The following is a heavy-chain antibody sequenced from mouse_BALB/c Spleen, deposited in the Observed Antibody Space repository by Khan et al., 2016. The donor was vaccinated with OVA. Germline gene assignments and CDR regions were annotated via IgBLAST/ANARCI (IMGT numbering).Heavy chain of an antibody. V-gene: IGHV14-3*02. CDR1: GLNIKDTY. J-gene: IGHJ2*01. CDR2: IDPPNGNT. Sequence: VQLQQPGAELVKSGATVKLSCTASGLNIKDTYKHWLKQWPEQGLEWIGMIDPPNGNTKYAPKFPGKATITATPSSKPAYLQLSSLTSEDTAVYYCARMARKWGQGTTLTVSS. CDR3: ARMARK.